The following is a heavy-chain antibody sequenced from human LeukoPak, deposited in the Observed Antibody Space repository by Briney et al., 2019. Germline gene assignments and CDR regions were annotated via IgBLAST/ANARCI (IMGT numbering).Heavy chain of an antibody. V-gene: IGHV4-34*01. Sequence: SETLSLTCAVYGGSFSGYYWSWIRQPPGKGLEWIGEINNSGSTNYNPSLKSRVTISVDTSKNQFSLKLSSVTAADTAVYYCARHNYYGSGSYLYYYYGMDVWGQGTTVTVSS. CDR3: ARHNYYGSGSYLYYYYGMDV. J-gene: IGHJ6*02. CDR1: GGSFSGYY. D-gene: IGHD3-10*01. CDR2: INNSGST.